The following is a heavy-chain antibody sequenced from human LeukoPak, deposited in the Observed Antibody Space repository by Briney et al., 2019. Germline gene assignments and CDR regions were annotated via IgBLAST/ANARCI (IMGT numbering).Heavy chain of an antibody. D-gene: IGHD2-2*02. CDR2: IIPIFGTA. CDR3: ARGYCSSTSCYTAYDAFDI. V-gene: IGHV1-69*13. CDR1: GGTFSSYA. Sequence: GASVKVSCKASGGTFSSYAISWVRQAPGQGLEWMGGIIPIFGTANYAQKFQGRVTITADESTSTAYMELSSLRSEDTAVYYCARGYCSSTSCYTAYDAFDIWGQGTMVTVSS. J-gene: IGHJ3*02.